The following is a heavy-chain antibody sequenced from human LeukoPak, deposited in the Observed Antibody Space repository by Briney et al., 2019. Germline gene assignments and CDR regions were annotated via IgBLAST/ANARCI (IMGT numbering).Heavy chain of an antibody. V-gene: IGHV1-69*05. CDR1: GGTFSSYA. D-gene: IGHD3-16*02. Sequence: GASVKVSCKASGGTFSSYAISWVRQAPGQGLEWMGGIIPIFGTANYAQKFQGRVTMTRDTSISTAYMELSRLRSDDTAVYYCARGDDYVWGSYPPDLWGRGTLVTVSS. J-gene: IGHJ2*01. CDR2: IIPIFGTA. CDR3: ARGDDYVWGSYPPDL.